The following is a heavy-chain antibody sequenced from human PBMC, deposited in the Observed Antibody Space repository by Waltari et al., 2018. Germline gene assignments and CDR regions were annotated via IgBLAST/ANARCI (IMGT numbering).Heavy chain of an antibody. Sequence: EVQLVESGGGLVQPGGSLRLSCAASGFTFSSYDMHWVRQATGKGLEWVSAIGTAGDTYYPGSVKGRFTISRENAKNSLYLQMNSLRAGDTAVYYCARGYYDILLRGMDVWGQGTTVTVSS. CDR2: IGTAGDT. CDR3: ARGYYDILLRGMDV. J-gene: IGHJ6*02. V-gene: IGHV3-13*01. CDR1: GFTFSSYD. D-gene: IGHD3-9*01.